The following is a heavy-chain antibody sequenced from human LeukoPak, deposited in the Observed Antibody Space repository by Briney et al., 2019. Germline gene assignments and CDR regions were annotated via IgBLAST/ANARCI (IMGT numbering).Heavy chain of an antibody. CDR1: GGSISSYY. CDR3: ARGGLTVFDY. CDR2: IYYSGST. J-gene: IGHJ4*02. Sequence: SETLSLTCTVSGGSISSYYWSWIRQPPGKGLEWIGYIYYSGSTNYNPSLKSRVTISVDTSKNQFSLKLSSVTAADTAVYHCARGGLTVFDYWGQGTLVTVSS. V-gene: IGHV4-59*01. D-gene: IGHD3-10*01.